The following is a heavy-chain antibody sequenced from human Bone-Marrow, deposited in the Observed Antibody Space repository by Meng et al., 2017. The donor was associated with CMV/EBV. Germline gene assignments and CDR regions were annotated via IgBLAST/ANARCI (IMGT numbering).Heavy chain of an antibody. V-gene: IGHV4-34*01. J-gene: IGHJ5*02. CDR1: GGSFSGYS. CDR3: ARGMQLVRHWFDP. Sequence: CAVYGGSFSGYSWTWIRQPPGKGLEWIGEVNHSGSTNNNPSLKRRVTISVDKSKNQFSLRLSSVTAADTAVYYCARGMQLVRHWFDPWGQGTLVTVSS. D-gene: IGHD6-6*01. CDR2: VNHSGST.